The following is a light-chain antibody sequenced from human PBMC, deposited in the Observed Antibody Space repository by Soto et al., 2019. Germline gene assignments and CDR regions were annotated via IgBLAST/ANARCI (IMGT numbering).Light chain of an antibody. CDR1: SSDVGAYNY. CDR3: SSYTSSTTLPV. V-gene: IGLV2-14*01. Sequence: QSVLTQPASVSGSPGQSITISCTGTSSDVGAYNYVSWYQQHPGKAPKLMIYDVSNRPSGVSNRFSGSKSGNTASLTISGPQAEDEADYYCSSYTSSTTLPVFGGGTQLT. J-gene: IGLJ2*01. CDR2: DVS.